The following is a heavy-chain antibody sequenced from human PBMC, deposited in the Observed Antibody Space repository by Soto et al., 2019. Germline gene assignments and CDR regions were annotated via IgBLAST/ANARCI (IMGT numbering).Heavy chain of an antibody. CDR2: ISGSGGST. CDR3: AKNSAAGTDYFDY. J-gene: IGHJ4*02. D-gene: IGHD6-13*01. Sequence: GGSLRLSCAASGFTFSSYAMSWVRQAPGKGLEWVSAISGSGGSTYYADSVKGRFTISRDNSKNTLYLQVNSLRAEDTAVYYCAKNSAAGTDYFDYWGQGTLVTVSS. V-gene: IGHV3-23*01. CDR1: GFTFSSYA.